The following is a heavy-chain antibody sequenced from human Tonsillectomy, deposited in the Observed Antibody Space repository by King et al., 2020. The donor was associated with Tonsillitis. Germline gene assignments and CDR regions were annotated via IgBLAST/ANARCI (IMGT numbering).Heavy chain of an antibody. CDR2: IYITGST. Sequence: VQLVESGGGLIQPGGSLRLSCAASGFTVSSNYMTWVRQAPGKGLEWVSVIYITGSTYYADSVKGRFIIFRDDSKNTVHLQMNSLKAEDTAVYYCAYDPSGNYDGFDVWAQGTTVTVSS. CDR1: GFTVSSNY. J-gene: IGHJ6*02. V-gene: IGHV3-53*01. CDR3: AYDPSGNYDGFDV. D-gene: IGHD3-16*01.